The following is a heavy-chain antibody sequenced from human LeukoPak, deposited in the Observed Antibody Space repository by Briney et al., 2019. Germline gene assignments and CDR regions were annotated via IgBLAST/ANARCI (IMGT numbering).Heavy chain of an antibody. D-gene: IGHD6-13*01. Sequence: QPGRSLRLSCAASGFTFSTYAMHWVRQAPGKGLEWVAIISYDGTNKYYADSVKGRFTISRDNSKNTLYLQMNSLKTEDTAVYYCATAAGIAAPGTKGLDYWGQGTLVTVSS. CDR1: GFTFSTYA. V-gene: IGHV3-30-3*01. CDR3: ATAAGIAAPGTKGLDY. J-gene: IGHJ4*02. CDR2: ISYDGTNK.